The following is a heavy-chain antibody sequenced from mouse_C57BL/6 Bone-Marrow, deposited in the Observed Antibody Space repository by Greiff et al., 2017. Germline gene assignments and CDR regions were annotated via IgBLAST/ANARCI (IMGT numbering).Heavy chain of an antibody. CDR3: ARDGSTDY. V-gene: IGHV1-22*01. CDR2: INPNNGGT. J-gene: IGHJ2*01. D-gene: IGHD1-1*01. CDR1: GYTFTDYN. Sequence: VQLQQSGPELVKPGASVKMSCKASGYTFTDYNMHWVKQSHGKGLEWIGYINPNNGGTSYNQKFKGKATLSVNKASSTAYMELSSLTSEDSAVYYCARDGSTDYWGQGTTLTVSS.